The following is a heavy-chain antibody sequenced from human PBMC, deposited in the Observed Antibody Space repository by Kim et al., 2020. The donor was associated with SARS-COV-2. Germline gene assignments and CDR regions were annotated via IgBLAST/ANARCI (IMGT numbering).Heavy chain of an antibody. Sequence: GGSLRLSCAASGFIFSDHYMDWVRQAPGKGLEWVGRIRKKANSYTTEYAASVKGRFTISREDSKRSLYLQKDSLKTEDTAVYYCARGSGGYRPFDYWGRG. CDR2: IRKKANSYTT. D-gene: IGHD1-26*01. J-gene: IGHJ4*02. CDR1: GFIFSDHY. CDR3: ARGSGGYRPFDY. V-gene: IGHV3-72*01.